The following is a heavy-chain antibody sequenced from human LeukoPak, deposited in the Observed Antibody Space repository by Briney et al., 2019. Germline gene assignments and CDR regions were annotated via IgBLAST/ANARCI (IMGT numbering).Heavy chain of an antibody. V-gene: IGHV3-48*03. J-gene: IGHJ4*02. Sequence: GGSLRLSCAASGFTFSSYEMNWVRQAPGKGLEWVSYISSSDSTIYYADSVKGRFTISRDNAKNSLYLQMNSLRAGDTAVYYCARDYDILTGYTHLDYWGQGTLVTVSS. CDR3: ARDYDILTGYTHLDY. CDR2: ISSSDSTI. D-gene: IGHD3-9*01. CDR1: GFTFSSYE.